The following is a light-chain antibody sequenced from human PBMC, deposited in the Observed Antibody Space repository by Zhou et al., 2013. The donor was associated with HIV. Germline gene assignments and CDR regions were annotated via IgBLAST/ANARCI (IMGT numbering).Light chain of an antibody. CDR2: AAS. CDR3: QQLNSYPIT. V-gene: IGKV1-9*01. CDR1: QGISSY. J-gene: IGKJ5*01. Sequence: DIQMTQSPSSLSASVGDRVTITCRASQGISSYLAWYQQKSGKAPKLLIYAASTLQSGVPSTFSGSGSGTEFTLTISSLQPEDFATYYCQQLNSYPITFGQGTRLEIK.